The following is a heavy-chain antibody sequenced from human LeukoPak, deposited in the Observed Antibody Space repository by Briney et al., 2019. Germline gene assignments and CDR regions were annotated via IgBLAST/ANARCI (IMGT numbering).Heavy chain of an antibody. Sequence: ASVKVSCKASGYTFTSYGIIWVRQAPGQGLEWMGWINPDSGGTNYAQKFQGRVTMTRDTSTSTAYMELSRLRSDDTAVYYCARVGSSGEVFDYWGQGTLVTVSS. V-gene: IGHV1-2*02. CDR3: ARVGSSGEVFDY. J-gene: IGHJ4*02. CDR1: GYTFTSYG. CDR2: INPDSGGT. D-gene: IGHD6-19*01.